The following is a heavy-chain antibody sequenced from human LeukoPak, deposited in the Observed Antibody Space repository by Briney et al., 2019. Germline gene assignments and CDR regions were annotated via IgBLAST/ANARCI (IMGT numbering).Heavy chain of an antibody. Sequence: SETLSLTCTVSGGSIYSGAYYWSWIRQHPGKGLEWIGYIYYSGSTYYNPSLKSRVTISVDTSKNQFSLKLSSVTAADTAVYYCARDSTYYYDSSGYGGGYGIDYWGQGTLVTASS. CDR1: GGSIYSGAYY. CDR2: IYYSGST. V-gene: IGHV4-31*03. CDR3: ARDSTYYYDSSGYGGGYGIDY. J-gene: IGHJ4*02. D-gene: IGHD3-22*01.